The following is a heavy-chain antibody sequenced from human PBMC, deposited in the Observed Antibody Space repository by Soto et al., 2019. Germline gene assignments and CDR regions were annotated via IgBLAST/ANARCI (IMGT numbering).Heavy chain of an antibody. Sequence: QVQLVQSGAEVKKPGASVKVSCKASGYTFTSYDINWVRHATGQGLEWMGWMNPNSGNTGYAQKFQGRVTMTRNTSISTAYMELSSLRSEDTAVYYCARCVRGIAVAGADAFDIWGQGTMVTVSS. CDR3: ARCVRGIAVAGADAFDI. D-gene: IGHD6-19*01. CDR1: GYTFTSYD. CDR2: MNPNSGNT. J-gene: IGHJ3*02. V-gene: IGHV1-8*01.